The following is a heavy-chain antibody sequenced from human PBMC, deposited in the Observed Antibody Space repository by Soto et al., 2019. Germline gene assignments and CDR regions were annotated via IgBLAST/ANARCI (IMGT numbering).Heavy chain of an antibody. J-gene: IGHJ6*02. V-gene: IGHV1-69*02. CDR3: ARGYCSGGSCYPQPQYYYYGMDV. CDR2: IIPILGIA. Sequence: QVQLVQSGAEVKKPGSSVKVSCKASGGTFSSYTISWVRQAPGQGLEWMGRIIPILGIANYAQKFQGRVTITADKSTSTAYMELSSLRSEDTAVYYCARGYCSGGSCYPQPQYYYYGMDVWGQGTTVTVSS. CDR1: GGTFSSYT. D-gene: IGHD2-15*01.